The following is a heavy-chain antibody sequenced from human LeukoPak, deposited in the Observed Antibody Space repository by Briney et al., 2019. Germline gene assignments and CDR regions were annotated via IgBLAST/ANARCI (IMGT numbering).Heavy chain of an antibody. D-gene: IGHD1-26*01. CDR1: GGSISSSSYY. Sequence: SSETLSLTCTVSGGSISSSSYYWGWIRQPPGKGLEWIGSIYYSGSTYYNPSLKSRVTISVDTSKNQFSLKLSSVTAADTAVYYCARIDSGSYGMYYGMDVWGQGTTVTVSS. J-gene: IGHJ6*02. CDR3: ARIDSGSYGMYYGMDV. V-gene: IGHV4-39*07. CDR2: IYYSGST.